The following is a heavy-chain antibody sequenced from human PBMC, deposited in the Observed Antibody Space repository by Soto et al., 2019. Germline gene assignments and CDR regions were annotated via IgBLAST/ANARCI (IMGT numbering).Heavy chain of an antibody. Sequence: QVQLQQWGAGLLKPSETLSLTCAVYGGSFSGYYWSWIRQPPGKGLEWIGEINHSGSTNYNPSLKSRVTISVDTSKNQFSLKLSSVTAADMAVYYCARVTAAAGADWGQGTLVTVSS. CDR2: INHSGST. V-gene: IGHV4-34*01. CDR1: GGSFSGYY. CDR3: ARVTAAAGAD. D-gene: IGHD6-13*01. J-gene: IGHJ4*02.